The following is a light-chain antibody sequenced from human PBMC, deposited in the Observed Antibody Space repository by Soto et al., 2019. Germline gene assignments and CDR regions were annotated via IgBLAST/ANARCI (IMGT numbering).Light chain of an antibody. Sequence: DIVMTQSPASLAVSLGERATINCKSSQSVLYSSNNKNYLAWYQQKPGQPPKLLIYWASTRESGVPDRFNGSGSGTDFTLTISSLQAADVAVYYCQQYYSSPLTFGGGTKVEIK. CDR1: QSVLYSSNNKNY. V-gene: IGKV4-1*01. CDR2: WAS. CDR3: QQYYSSPLT. J-gene: IGKJ4*01.